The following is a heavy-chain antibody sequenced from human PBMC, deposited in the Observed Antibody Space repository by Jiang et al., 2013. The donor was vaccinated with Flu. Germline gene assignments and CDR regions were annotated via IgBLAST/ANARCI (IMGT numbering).Heavy chain of an antibody. D-gene: IGHD2/OR15-2a*01. CDR3: ARAPTLLPFDS. CDR2: INHSRNT. Sequence: GGSFSGYYWSWVRQPPGKGLEWIGEINHSRNTNYNPSLKSRVTISEDTSKNQFSLELSSVTAADTAMYYCARAPTLLPFDSWGQGTLVTVSS. CDR1: GGSFSGYY. J-gene: IGHJ4*02. V-gene: IGHV4-34*01.